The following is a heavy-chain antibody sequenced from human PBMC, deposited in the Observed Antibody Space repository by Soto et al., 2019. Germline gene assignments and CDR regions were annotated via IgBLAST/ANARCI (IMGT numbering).Heavy chain of an antibody. CDR2: ISYDGSNK. CDR1: GFTFSSYG. Sequence: QVQLVESGGGVVQPGRSLRLSCAASGFTFSSYGMHWVRQAPGKGLEWVAVISYDGSNKYYADSVKGRFTISRDNFKNTLYLQMNSLRAEDTAVYYCAKDRPSEWWDVDTAMGYYYYYGMDVWGQGTTVTVSS. D-gene: IGHD5-18*01. V-gene: IGHV3-30*18. J-gene: IGHJ6*02. CDR3: AKDRPSEWWDVDTAMGYYYYYGMDV.